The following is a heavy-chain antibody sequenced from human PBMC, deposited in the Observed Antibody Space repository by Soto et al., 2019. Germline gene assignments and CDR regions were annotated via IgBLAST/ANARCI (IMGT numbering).Heavy chain of an antibody. CDR1: GFTFSKYG. CDR2: IVNDGSEK. J-gene: IGHJ6*02. CDR3: ASVPGSPGYHGLDV. D-gene: IGHD6-19*01. Sequence: QVQLVESGGGVVQPGRSLRLSCAASGFTFSKYGFHWVRQAPGKGLEWVAVIVNDGSEKYHADSVEGRFTISRDNSKDTLFLQMNSLRVEDTAVYFCASVPGSPGYHGLDVWGQGTTVTVSS. V-gene: IGHV3-33*01.